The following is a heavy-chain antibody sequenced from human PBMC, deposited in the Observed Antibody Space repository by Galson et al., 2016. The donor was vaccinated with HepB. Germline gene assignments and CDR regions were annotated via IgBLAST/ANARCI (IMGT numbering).Heavy chain of an antibody. CDR2: ITHTGST. CDR3: ARGHPRGRYDYTSGNYNNVVFDV. Sequence: SETLSLTCAVYGVSFSGYYWSWIRQPPGKGPEWMGEITHTGSTNHNPSLKSRVAMSLDTSKNHLSLKLNFVTAADTAVYYCARGHPRGRYDYTSGNYNNVVFDVWGQGTLVTVSA. CDR1: GVSFSGYY. V-gene: IGHV4-34*01. J-gene: IGHJ5*02. D-gene: IGHD3-10*01.